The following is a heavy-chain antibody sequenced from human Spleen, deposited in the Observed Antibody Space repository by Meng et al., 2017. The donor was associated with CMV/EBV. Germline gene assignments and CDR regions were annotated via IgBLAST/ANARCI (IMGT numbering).Heavy chain of an antibody. CDR2: ISYDGSNK. V-gene: IGHV3-30*18. Sequence: GESLKISCAASGFTFSSYGMHWVRQAPGKGLEWVAVISYDGSNKYYADSVKGRFTISRDSSKNILYLQMTSLRAEDTAVYYCAKDADNYYGLDVWGQGTTVTVSS. CDR3: AKDADNYYGLDV. CDR1: GFTFSSYG. J-gene: IGHJ6*02.